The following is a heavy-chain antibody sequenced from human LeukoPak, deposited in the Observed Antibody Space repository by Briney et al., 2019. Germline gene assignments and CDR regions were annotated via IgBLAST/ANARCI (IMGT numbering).Heavy chain of an antibody. CDR1: GFTFNNYA. CDR2: ISYSGDTT. J-gene: IGHJ4*02. CDR3: AKRSGGTFGFFDS. D-gene: IGHD3-3*01. Sequence: GASLRLSCAASGFTFNNYAMSWVRQAPGKGLEWVSAISYSGDTTHYADTVTGRFTIFRDNSKNTLFVQMNSLRAEDTAIYYRAKRSGGTFGFFDSWGRGTLVTVSS. V-gene: IGHV3-23*01.